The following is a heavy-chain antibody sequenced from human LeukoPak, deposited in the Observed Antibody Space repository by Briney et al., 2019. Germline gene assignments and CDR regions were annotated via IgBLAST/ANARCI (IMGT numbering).Heavy chain of an antibody. D-gene: IGHD4-17*01. CDR1: EFTFSGYW. V-gene: IGHV3-7*01. CDR3: ARDYGDPRDAFDI. J-gene: IGHJ3*02. CDR2: IKRDGSET. Sequence: PGGSLRLSCAASEFTFSGYWMSWVRQAPGKGLEWVANIKRDGSETHYVGSVKGRFTISRDNAKNSLYLQMNSLRAEDTAVYYCARDYGDPRDAFDIWGQGTMVTVSS.